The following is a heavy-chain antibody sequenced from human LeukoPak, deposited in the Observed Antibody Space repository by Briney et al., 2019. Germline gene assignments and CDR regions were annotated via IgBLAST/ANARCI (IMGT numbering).Heavy chain of an antibody. CDR1: GYSFSDFY. CDR3: ARTPSYCSGANCYPFYFDY. V-gene: IGHV1-2*02. Sequence: GASVKVSCKTSGYSFSDFYMHWVRQAAEQGLEWMGWIHPNSGGTNYGLKFQGRVTMTRDMSISTGYMELSRLRSDDTAVYYCARTPSYCSGANCYPFYFDYWGQGTLVTVSS. CDR2: IHPNSGGT. D-gene: IGHD2-15*01. J-gene: IGHJ4*02.